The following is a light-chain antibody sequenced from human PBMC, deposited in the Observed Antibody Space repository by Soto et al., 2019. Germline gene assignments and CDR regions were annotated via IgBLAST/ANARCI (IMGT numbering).Light chain of an antibody. J-gene: IGKJ3*01. CDR2: DAS. Sequence: EIVLTQSPATLSVSPGERATLSCRASQSVSSNLAWYQQKPGQAPRLLIYDASTRATGIPARFSGSGSGTEFTLTISILQSEDLAVYYCQQYSYWPPITFGPGTKVDIK. CDR1: QSVSSN. V-gene: IGKV3-15*01. CDR3: QQYSYWPPIT.